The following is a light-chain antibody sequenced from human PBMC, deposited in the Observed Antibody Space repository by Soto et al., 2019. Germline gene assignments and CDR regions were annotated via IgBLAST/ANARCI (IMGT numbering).Light chain of an antibody. CDR2: GAS. V-gene: IGKV3-20*01. Sequence: EIVLTQSPGTLSLSPGERATLSCRASQSVSSSYLAWYQQKPGQAPRLLIYGASSRATGIPDRFSGSGSGTSFTLTISCLEPEDFAVYYCQQYCSSGYTFGQGTKLEIK. CDR3: QQYCSSGYT. CDR1: QSVSSSY. J-gene: IGKJ2*01.